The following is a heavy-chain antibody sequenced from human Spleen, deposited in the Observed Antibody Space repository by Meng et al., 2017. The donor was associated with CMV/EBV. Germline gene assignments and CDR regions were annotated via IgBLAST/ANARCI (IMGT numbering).Heavy chain of an antibody. J-gene: IGHJ4*02. CDR2: ISHGGSDK. CDR3: AGEYQLLNAPYFEY. CDR1: GLTFGSYG. D-gene: IGHD3-10*01. V-gene: IGHV3-30-3*01. Sequence: GESLKISCEASGLTFGSYGMHWVRQAPGQGLEWVATISHGGSDKYYLDSVKGRFTISRDNAKNMVNLELNSLRPEDTAIYYCAGEYQLLNAPYFEYWGQGTLVTVSS.